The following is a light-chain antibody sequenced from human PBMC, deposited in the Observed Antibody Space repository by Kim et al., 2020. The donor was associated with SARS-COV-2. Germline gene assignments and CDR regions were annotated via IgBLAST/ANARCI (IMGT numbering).Light chain of an antibody. CDR3: QSWGV. V-gene: IGLV4-69*01. CDR2: VNNDGSH. Sequence: ASRGASVKLTCTLNSGHSSNAIAWHQPQPEKGPRYLMKVNNDGSHSKGDGIPDRFSGSSSGAERYLTISSLQSVDEADYYCQSWGVFGGGTKLTVL. CDR1: SGHSSNA. J-gene: IGLJ3*02.